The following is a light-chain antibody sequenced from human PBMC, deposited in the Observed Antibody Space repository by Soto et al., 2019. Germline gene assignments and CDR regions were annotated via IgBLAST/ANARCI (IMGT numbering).Light chain of an antibody. J-gene: IGKJ4*01. V-gene: IGKV3-20*01. Sequence: VFTKAPSTLSLSPGERATLSCRASQSVSSSYLAWYQQKPGQAPRLLIYGASSRATGIPDRFSGSGSGTDFTLTISRLEPEDFAAYYCQQYGSSPLTFGGGTKVDIK. CDR1: QSVSSSY. CDR2: GAS. CDR3: QQYGSSPLT.